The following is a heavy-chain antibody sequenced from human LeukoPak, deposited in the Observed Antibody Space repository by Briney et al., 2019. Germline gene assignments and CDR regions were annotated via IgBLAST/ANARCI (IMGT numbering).Heavy chain of an antibody. Sequence: PSETLSLTCTVSGVSISSGSYYWSWIRQPAGKGLEWIGRSYTSGSTNYNPSLKSRVTISVDTSKNQFSLKLSSVTAADTAVYYCAGRITMVRGGSPYYYYYMDVWGKGTTVTISS. CDR3: AGRITMVRGGSPYYYYYMDV. D-gene: IGHD3-10*01. CDR2: SYTSGST. V-gene: IGHV4-61*02. CDR1: GVSISSGSYY. J-gene: IGHJ6*03.